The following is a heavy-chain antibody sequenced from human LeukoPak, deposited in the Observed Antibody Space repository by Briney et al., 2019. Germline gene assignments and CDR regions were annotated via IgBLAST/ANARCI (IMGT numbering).Heavy chain of an antibody. V-gene: IGHV3-30-3*01. D-gene: IGHD3-3*01. J-gene: IGHJ5*02. CDR1: GFTFSSYA. Sequence: PGRSLRLSCAASGFTFSSYAMHWVRQAPGKGLEWVAVISYDGSNKYYADSVKGRFTISRDNSKNTLYLQMNSLRAEDTAVYYCARERGGPIFGVAFDPWGQGTLVTVSS. CDR3: ARERGGPIFGVAFDP. CDR2: ISYDGSNK.